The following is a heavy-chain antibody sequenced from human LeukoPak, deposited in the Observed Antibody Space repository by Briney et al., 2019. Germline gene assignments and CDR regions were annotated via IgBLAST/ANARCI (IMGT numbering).Heavy chain of an antibody. J-gene: IGHJ6*03. CDR3: ATSNKYYDFWSGFPRYYYYYMDV. D-gene: IGHD3-3*01. Sequence: ASVKVSCKVSGYTLTELSMHWVRQAPGKGLEWMGGFDPEDGETIYAQKFQGRVTMTEDTSTDTAYMVLSSQRSEDTAVYYCATSNKYYDFWSGFPRYYYYYMDVWGKGTTVTVSS. CDR1: GYTLTELS. V-gene: IGHV1-24*01. CDR2: FDPEDGET.